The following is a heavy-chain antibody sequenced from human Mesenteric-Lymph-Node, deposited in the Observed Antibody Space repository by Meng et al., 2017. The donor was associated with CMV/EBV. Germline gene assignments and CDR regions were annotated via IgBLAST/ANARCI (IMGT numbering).Heavy chain of an antibody. J-gene: IGHJ5*02. V-gene: IGHV4-34*01. Sequence: FSGYYWSWSRQPPEKGLEWIGEINHSGSTNYNPSLKSRVTISVDTSKNQFSLKLSSVTAADTAVYYCARGHSITIFGVVINNWFDPWGQGTLVTVSS. CDR3: ARGHSITIFGVVINNWFDP. CDR1: FSGYY. D-gene: IGHD3-3*01. CDR2: INHSGST.